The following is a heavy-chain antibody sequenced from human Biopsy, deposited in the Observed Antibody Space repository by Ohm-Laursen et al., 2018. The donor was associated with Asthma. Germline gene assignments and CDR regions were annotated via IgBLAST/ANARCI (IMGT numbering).Heavy chain of an antibody. Sequence: SLRLSCAASGFTFSDYDMHWVRQAPGKGLEWVAVISYDGTNKDYADSVKGRFTFSRDNSQNTLSLEMNSLRVEDTAVYYCARDLRSDNWNPWGMDVWGLGTSVTVSS. D-gene: IGHD1-20*01. J-gene: IGHJ6*02. V-gene: IGHV3-30-3*01. CDR1: GFTFSDYD. CDR3: ARDLRSDNWNPWGMDV. CDR2: ISYDGTNK.